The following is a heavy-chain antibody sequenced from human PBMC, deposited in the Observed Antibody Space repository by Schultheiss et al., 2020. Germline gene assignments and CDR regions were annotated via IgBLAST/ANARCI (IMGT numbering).Heavy chain of an antibody. J-gene: IGHJ4*02. V-gene: IGHV3-30*03. Sequence: GGSLRLSCAASGFTFSSYGMHWVRQAPGKGLEWVAVISYDGSNKYYADSVKGRFTISRDNSKNTLYLQMNSLRAEDTAVYYCARDGNGLWDDYWGQGTLVTVSS. D-gene: IGHD1-1*01. CDR3: ARDGNGLWDDY. CDR1: GFTFSSYG. CDR2: ISYDGSNK.